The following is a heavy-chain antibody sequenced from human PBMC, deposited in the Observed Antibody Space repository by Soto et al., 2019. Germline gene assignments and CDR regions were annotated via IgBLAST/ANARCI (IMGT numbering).Heavy chain of an antibody. D-gene: IGHD2-2*01. V-gene: IGHV4-4*02. CDR2: IYHSGST. CDR3: ARLGYCSSTSCPPGWFDP. Sequence: LSLTCAVSGGSISSSNWWSWVRQPPGKGLEWIGEIYHSGSTNYNPSLKSRVTISVDKSKNQFSLKLSSVTAADTAVYDCARLGYCSSTSCPPGWFDPWGQGTLVTVSS. CDR1: GGSISSSNW. J-gene: IGHJ5*02.